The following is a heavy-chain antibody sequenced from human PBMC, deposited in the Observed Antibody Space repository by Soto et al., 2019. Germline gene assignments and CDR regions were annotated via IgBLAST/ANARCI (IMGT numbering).Heavy chain of an antibody. CDR2: ISSSSSYI. CDR3: ARDHNWGALRYFDY. V-gene: IGHV3-21*01. D-gene: IGHD7-27*01. J-gene: IGHJ4*02. CDR1: GFTFSSYS. Sequence: EVQLVESGGGLVKPGGSLRLSCAASGFTFSSYSMNWVRQAPGKGLEWVSSISSSSSYIYYADSVKGRFTISRDNAKNSLYLQMNSLRAEDTAVYYCARDHNWGALRYFDYWGQGTLVTVSS.